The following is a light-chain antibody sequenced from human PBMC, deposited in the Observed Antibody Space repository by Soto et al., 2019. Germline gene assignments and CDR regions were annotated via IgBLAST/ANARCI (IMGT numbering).Light chain of an antibody. Sequence: DIVMTQSPDSLAVSLGERATINCKSSQSVLHSSHNKNYLAWYQQKPGQPPKLRIYWASTRKSGVPDRFSGSGSGTDFTLTISSLQAEDVAVYYCQHYYTTPRTFGQGTKVEIK. CDR2: WAS. CDR1: QSVLHSSHNKNY. V-gene: IGKV4-1*01. J-gene: IGKJ1*01. CDR3: QHYYTTPRT.